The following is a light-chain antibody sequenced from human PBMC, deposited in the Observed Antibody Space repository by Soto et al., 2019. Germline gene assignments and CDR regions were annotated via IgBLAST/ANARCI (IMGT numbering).Light chain of an antibody. CDR2: GAS. CDR3: QQYSSWPLT. J-gene: IGKJ4*01. Sequence: EIVMTQSPATLSVSPGERATLSCRASQSVRSNYLSWYQQKPGQAPRLLIYGASTRATGFPARFSGSGSGTEFTLTFSSLQSEDFAVYYCQQYSSWPLTFGGGTKVEIK. V-gene: IGKV3-15*01. CDR1: QSVRSN.